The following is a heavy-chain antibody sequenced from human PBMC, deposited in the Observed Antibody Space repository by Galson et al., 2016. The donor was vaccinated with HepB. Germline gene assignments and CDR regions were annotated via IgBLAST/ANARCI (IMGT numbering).Heavy chain of an antibody. CDR1: GASITSSHW. J-gene: IGHJ4*02. D-gene: IGHD2-21*01. V-gene: IGHV4-4*02. CDR3: ARQDLWSIEY. CDR2: IFPSGST. Sequence: ETLSLTCAVSGASITSSHWWSWVRQPPGKGLEWIGEIFPSGSTNYIPALRSRVSISLDKSENQFSLKMTSVTAADTAVYYCARQDLWSIEYWGQGILVTVSS.